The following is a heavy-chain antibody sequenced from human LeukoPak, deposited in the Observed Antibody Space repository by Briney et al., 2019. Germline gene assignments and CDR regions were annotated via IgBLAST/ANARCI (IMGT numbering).Heavy chain of an antibody. CDR2: IYPGDSDT. Sequence: GESLKISCKGSGYSFTSYWIGWVRQVPGKGLEWMGIIYPGDSDTRYSPSFQGQVTISADNSISTAHLQGSSLRASDTAMYYCARSIRGYVFVDYWGQGTLVTVSS. D-gene: IGHD5-12*01. CDR3: ARSIRGYVFVDY. CDR1: GYSFTSYW. J-gene: IGHJ4*02. V-gene: IGHV5-51*01.